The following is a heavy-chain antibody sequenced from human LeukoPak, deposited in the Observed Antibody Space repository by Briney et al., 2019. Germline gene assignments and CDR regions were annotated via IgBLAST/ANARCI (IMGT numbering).Heavy chain of an antibody. V-gene: IGHV4-59*01. J-gene: IGHJ3*02. CDR2: IYYSGST. CDR3: ARDSETYYYDSSGYPSIAFDI. D-gene: IGHD3-22*01. Sequence: SETLSLTCTVSGGSISSYYWSWIRQPPGKGLEWIGYIYYSGSTNYNPSLKSRVTISVDTSKSQFSLKLSSVTAADTAVYYCARDSETYYYDSSGYPSIAFDIWGQGTMVTVSS. CDR1: GGSISSYY.